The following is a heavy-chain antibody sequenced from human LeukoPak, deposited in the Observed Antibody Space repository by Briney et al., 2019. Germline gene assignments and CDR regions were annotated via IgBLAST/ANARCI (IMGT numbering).Heavy chain of an antibody. CDR3: AKGEGGMIVN. CDR2: ISWNSGNI. J-gene: IGHJ4*02. Sequence: GRSLRLSCAASGFTFDDYAMHWVRQAPGKGLEWVSGISWNSGNIGYADSVKGRFTISRDNAKNSLYLQMNSLRAEDTALYYCAKGEGGMIVNWGQGTLVTVSS. V-gene: IGHV3-9*01. D-gene: IGHD3-22*01. CDR1: GFTFDDYA.